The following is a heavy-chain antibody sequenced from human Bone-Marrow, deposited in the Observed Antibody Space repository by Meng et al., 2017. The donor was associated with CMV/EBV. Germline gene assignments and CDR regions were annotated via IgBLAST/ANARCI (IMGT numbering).Heavy chain of an antibody. Sequence: GGSLRLSCTGSGFTFGDYAMSWVRQAPGKGLEWVGFIRSKVYGGTIEYAASVKGRFIISRDNAKNSLYLEMNSLRAEDTALYYCAKEISSFYCSRTSCNFGYYGMDVWGQGTTVTVSS. V-gene: IGHV3-49*04. CDR2: IRSKVYGGTI. CDR3: AKEISSFYCSRTSCNFGYYGMDV. CDR1: GFTFGDYA. D-gene: IGHD2-2*01. J-gene: IGHJ6*02.